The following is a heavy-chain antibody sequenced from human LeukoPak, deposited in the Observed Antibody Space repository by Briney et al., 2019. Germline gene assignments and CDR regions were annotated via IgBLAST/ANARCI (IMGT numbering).Heavy chain of an antibody. Sequence: GGSLRLSCAASGFTFSSYAMSWVRQAPGKGLEWVSAISGSGGSTYYADSVKGRFTISRDNSKNTLYLQMNSLGAEDTAVYYCARGTTVTGVDYFDYWGQGTLVTVSS. V-gene: IGHV3-23*01. CDR2: ISGSGGST. D-gene: IGHD3-3*01. CDR1: GFTFSSYA. J-gene: IGHJ4*02. CDR3: ARGTTVTGVDYFDY.